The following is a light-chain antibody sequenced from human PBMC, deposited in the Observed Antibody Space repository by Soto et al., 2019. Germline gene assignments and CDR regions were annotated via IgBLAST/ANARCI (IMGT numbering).Light chain of an antibody. Sequence: QSALTQPASVSGSPGQWITISCTGSSTDVGGYNYVSWHQQHPGKAPKLMIFDVTKRPSGVSNRFSGSKSGDTASLTISGLQAEDEADYYCSSYTRDKTVLFGGGTKLTVL. CDR3: SSYTRDKTVL. CDR1: STDVGGYNY. V-gene: IGLV2-14*03. CDR2: DVT. J-gene: IGLJ2*01.